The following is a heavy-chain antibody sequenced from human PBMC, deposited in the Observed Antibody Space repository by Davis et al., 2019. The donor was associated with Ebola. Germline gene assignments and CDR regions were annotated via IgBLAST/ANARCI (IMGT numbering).Heavy chain of an antibody. CDR3: ARINSYGDFDY. V-gene: IGHV3-33*08. CDR1: GFTVSSNY. Sequence: GESLKISCAASGFTVSSNYMSWVRQAPGKGLEWVAVIWYDGSNKYYADSVKGRFTISRDNSKNTLYLQMNSLRAEDTAVYYCARINSYGDFDYWGQGTLVTVSS. J-gene: IGHJ4*02. CDR2: IWYDGSNK. D-gene: IGHD5-18*01.